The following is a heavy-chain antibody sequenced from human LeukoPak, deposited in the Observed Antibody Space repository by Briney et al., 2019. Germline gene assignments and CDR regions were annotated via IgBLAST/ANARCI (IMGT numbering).Heavy chain of an antibody. CDR1: GFTFGDYA. D-gene: IGHD3-22*01. CDR3: TREGENYYDSSGYPHY. J-gene: IGHJ4*02. Sequence: GGSLRLSCTASGFTFGDYAMSWFRQAPGKGLEWVGFIRSKAYGGTTEYAASVKGRFTISRDDSKSIAYLQMNSLKTEDTAVYYCTREGENYYDSSGYPHYWGQGTLVTVSS. V-gene: IGHV3-49*03. CDR2: IRSKAYGGTT.